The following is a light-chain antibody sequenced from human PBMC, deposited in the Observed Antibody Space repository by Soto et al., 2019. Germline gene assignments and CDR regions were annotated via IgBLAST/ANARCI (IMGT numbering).Light chain of an antibody. CDR2: DAS. V-gene: IGKV3-15*01. CDR3: QKYDRAPRT. Sequence: ETMMTQSPDTLSVSLGERATLSCRASQSLRSSLAWYQQKPGQAPRLLIYDASTRATGIPARFSGSGSGTDFTLTISGLQSEDFATYYCQKYDRAPRTFGQGTKVEIK. CDR1: QSLRSS. J-gene: IGKJ1*01.